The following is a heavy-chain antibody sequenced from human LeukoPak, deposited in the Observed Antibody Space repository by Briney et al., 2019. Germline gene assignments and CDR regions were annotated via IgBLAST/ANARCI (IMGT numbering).Heavy chain of an antibody. CDR2: IDHSGST. Sequence: SETLSLTCAVYGGSFIDYYGSWLRQPPGKGLEWIGEIDHSGSTTYNPSLKSRVTISVDTSKNQFSLKLNSVTAADTAVYYCARGFSHWGQGTLVTVSS. V-gene: IGHV4-34*01. CDR1: GGSFIDYY. D-gene: IGHD3-3*01. CDR3: ARGFSH. J-gene: IGHJ4*02.